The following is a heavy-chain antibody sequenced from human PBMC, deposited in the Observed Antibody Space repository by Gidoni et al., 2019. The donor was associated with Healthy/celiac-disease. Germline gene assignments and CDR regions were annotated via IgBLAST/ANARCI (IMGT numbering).Heavy chain of an antibody. CDR2: ISSNGGST. CDR1: GFTFSSYA. V-gene: IGHV3-64D*06. J-gene: IGHJ4*02. D-gene: IGHD6-13*01. CDR3: VKGVNDAGY. Sequence: VQCEVQLVESCSASGFTFSSYAMHWVRQAPGKGLEYVSAISSNGGSTYYADSVKGRFTISRDKSKNTLYLQMSSLRAEDTAVYYCVKGVNDAGYWGQGTLVTVSS.